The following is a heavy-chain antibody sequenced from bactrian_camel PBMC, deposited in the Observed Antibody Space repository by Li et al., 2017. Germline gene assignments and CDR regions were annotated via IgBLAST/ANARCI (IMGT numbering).Heavy chain of an antibody. CDR2: IRSSDGTI. CDR1: GFTIGANT. Sequence: VQLVESGGGLVRPGGSLRLSCAVSGFTIGANTMSWARQAPGKGRELVSSIRSSDGTIKYASSVKDRFTISQDKASNKITLCLQMNNLKTEDTAVYYCAARHCNLETYNYWGQGTQVAVS. CDR3: AARHCNLETYNY. J-gene: IGHJ4*01. V-gene: IGHV3-1*01.